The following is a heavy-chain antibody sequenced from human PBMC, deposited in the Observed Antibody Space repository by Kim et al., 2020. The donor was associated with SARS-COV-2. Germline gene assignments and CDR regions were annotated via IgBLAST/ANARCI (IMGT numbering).Heavy chain of an antibody. CDR1: GFTFSSYG. J-gene: IGHJ4*02. D-gene: IGHD1-26*01. CDR2: ISYDGSNK. Sequence: GGSLRLSCAASGFTFSSYGMHWVRQAPGKGLEWVAVISYDGSNKYYADSVKGRFTISRDNSKNTLYLQMNSLRTEDTAVYYCAKDDSGSSPRRPTRVWGQGTLVTVSS. V-gene: IGHV3-30*18. CDR3: AKDDSGSSPRRPTRV.